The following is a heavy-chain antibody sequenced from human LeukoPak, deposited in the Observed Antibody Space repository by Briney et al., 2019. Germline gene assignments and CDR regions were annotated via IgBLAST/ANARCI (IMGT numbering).Heavy chain of an antibody. Sequence: GGSLRLSCAASEFTFSSFNMNWVRQAPGKGLEWVSSITSSGSTTYHADSVKGRFTISRDNAKNSLSLQMNSLRAEDTAVYYCARGRVGSSSSAFDIWGQGKMVAVSS. D-gene: IGHD6-6*01. CDR3: ARGRVGSSSSAFDI. J-gene: IGHJ3*02. V-gene: IGHV3-21*01. CDR1: EFTFSSFN. CDR2: ITSSGSTT.